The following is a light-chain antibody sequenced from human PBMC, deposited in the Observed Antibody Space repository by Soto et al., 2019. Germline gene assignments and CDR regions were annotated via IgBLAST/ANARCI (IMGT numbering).Light chain of an antibody. CDR1: SSNIGAGYD. V-gene: IGLV1-40*01. Sequence: QSVLTQPPSVSGAPGQRVTISCTGSSSNIGAGYDVHWYQQLPGTAPKLLIYANTNRPSGVPDRFSGSKSGTSASLAITGLQADDEADYSCQSYDSSLTLRVFGTGTKLTLL. CDR3: QSYDSSLTLRV. J-gene: IGLJ1*01. CDR2: ANT.